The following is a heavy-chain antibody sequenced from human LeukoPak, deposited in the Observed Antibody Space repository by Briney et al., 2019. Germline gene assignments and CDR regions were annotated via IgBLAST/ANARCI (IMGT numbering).Heavy chain of an antibody. CDR1: GYTFTGYY. CDR3: ARRSDDYDSSAYYH. D-gene: IGHD3-22*01. Sequence: ASVKVSCKASGYTFTGYYVHWVRQAPGQGLEWMGWINPNSGGTNYAQKFQGRVTMTMDPSISTAYMELSSLRSEDTAVYYCARRSDDYDSSAYYHWGQGTLVTVS. J-gene: IGHJ4*02. V-gene: IGHV1-2*02. CDR2: INPNSGGT.